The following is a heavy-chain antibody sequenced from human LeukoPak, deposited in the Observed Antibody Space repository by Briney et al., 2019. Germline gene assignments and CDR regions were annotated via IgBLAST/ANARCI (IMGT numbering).Heavy chain of an antibody. D-gene: IGHD3-22*01. CDR1: GGTFSSYA. CDR3: ASTGDYYDSSGYYPSYFDY. V-gene: IGHV1-69*13. Sequence: ASVKVSCKASGGTFSSYAISWVRQAPGQGLEWMGGIIPIFGTANYAQKFQGRVTITADESTSTAYMELSSLRSEDRAVYYCASTGDYYDSSGYYPSYFDYWGQGTLVTVSS. J-gene: IGHJ4*02. CDR2: IIPIFGTA.